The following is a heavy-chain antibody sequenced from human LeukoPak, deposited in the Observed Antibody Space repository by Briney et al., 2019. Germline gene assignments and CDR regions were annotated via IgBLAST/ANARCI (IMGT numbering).Heavy chain of an antibody. J-gene: IGHJ4*02. D-gene: IGHD3-22*01. CDR1: GGSISSSSYY. V-gene: IGHV4-39*01. CDR2: IYYGGST. Sequence: PSETLSLTCTISGGSISSSSYYWGWIRQPPGKGLEWIGSIYYGGSTYYNPSLKSRVTISVDTSKNQFSLKLSFVTAADTAVYYCARRADYFGSSGYGPYFDNWGQGTLVTVSS. CDR3: ARRADYFGSSGYGPYFDN.